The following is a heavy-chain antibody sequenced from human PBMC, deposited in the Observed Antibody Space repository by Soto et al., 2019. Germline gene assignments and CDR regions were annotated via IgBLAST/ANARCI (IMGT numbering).Heavy chain of an antibody. CDR1: GGSLSSGGYY. Sequence: SETLSLTCTVSGGSLSSGGYYWSWIRQHPGKGMEWIGNVYYNVNTYYNPSLKSRLTISVDTSNNQFSLKVKSVTAAVSAVYYCARLSGSYNDRYFDYWGQGTLVTVSS. CDR2: VYYNVNT. V-gene: IGHV4-39*01. CDR3: ARLSGSYNDRYFDY. D-gene: IGHD1-26*01. J-gene: IGHJ4*02.